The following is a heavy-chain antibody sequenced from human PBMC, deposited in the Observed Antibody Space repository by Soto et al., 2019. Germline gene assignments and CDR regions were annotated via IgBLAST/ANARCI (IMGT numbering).Heavy chain of an antibody. Sequence: GGSLRLSCAASGFTFSSYAMSWVRQAPGKGLEWVSAISGSGGSTYYADSVKGRFTISRDNSKNTLYLQMNSLRAEDTAVYYCAKDYSGSYWGPGGFQHWRQGTLVTAPQ. CDR1: GFTFSSYA. CDR2: ISGSGGST. J-gene: IGHJ1*01. CDR3: AKDYSGSYWGPGGFQH. V-gene: IGHV3-23*01. D-gene: IGHD1-26*01.